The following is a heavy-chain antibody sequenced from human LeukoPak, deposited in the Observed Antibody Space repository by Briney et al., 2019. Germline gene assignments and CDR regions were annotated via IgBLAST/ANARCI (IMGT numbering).Heavy chain of an antibody. CDR2: IYYSGST. Sequence: SETPSLTCTVSGDSISSSSFYWGWVRQPPGKGLEWIASIYYSGSTYYNPSLRSRVTISVDTSKNQFSLKLSSVTAADTAVYYCARHSGPYASSWFDYWGQGTLVTVSS. CDR3: ARHSGPYASSWFDY. CDR1: GDSISSSSFY. D-gene: IGHD6-13*01. V-gene: IGHV4-39*01. J-gene: IGHJ4*02.